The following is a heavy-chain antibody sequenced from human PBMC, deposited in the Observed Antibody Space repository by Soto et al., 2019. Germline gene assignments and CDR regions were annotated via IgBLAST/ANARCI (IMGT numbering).Heavy chain of an antibody. J-gene: IGHJ6*02. CDR2: INHSGST. D-gene: IGHD3-10*01. CDR3: ARRYYYGSGSLGPYYYYGMDV. CDR1: GGSFSGYY. Sequence: PSETLSLTCAVYGGSFSGYYWSWIRQPPGKGLEWIGEINHSGSTNYNPSLKSRVTISVDTSKNQFSLKLSSVTAAYTAVYYCARRYYYGSGSLGPYYYYGMDVWGQGTTVTVSS. V-gene: IGHV4-34*01.